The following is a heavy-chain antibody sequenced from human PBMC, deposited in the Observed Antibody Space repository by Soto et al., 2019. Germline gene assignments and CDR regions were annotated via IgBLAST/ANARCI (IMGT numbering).Heavy chain of an antibody. Sequence: SETLSLTCTVSGGSVSSAGYYWSWIRQPPGKGLEWIGHISYSGSTNYNPSLKSRITISVDTSKNQFSLKLSSVTAADAAVYYCARDRFYSGLDVWGQGTTVTVSS. CDR2: ISYSGST. J-gene: IGHJ6*02. V-gene: IGHV4-61*08. CDR3: ARDRFYSGLDV. CDR1: GGSVSSAGYY.